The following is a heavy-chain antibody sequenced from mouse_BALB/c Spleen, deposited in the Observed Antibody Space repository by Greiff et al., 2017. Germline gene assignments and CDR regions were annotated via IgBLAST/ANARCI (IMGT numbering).Heavy chain of an antibody. V-gene: IGHV5-17*02. CDR2: ISSGSSTI. CDR3: ARHGYAMDY. CDR1: GFTFSSFG. J-gene: IGHJ4*01. Sequence: EVQLMESGGGLVQPGGSRKLSCAASGFTFSSFGMHWVRQAPEKGLEWVAYISSGSSTIYYADTVKGRFTISRDNPKNTLFLQMTSLRSEDTAMYYCARHGYAMDYWGQGTSVTVSS.